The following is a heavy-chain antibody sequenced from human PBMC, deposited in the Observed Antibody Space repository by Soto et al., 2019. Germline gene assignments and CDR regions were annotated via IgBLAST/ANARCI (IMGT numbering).Heavy chain of an antibody. CDR2: ISFEGNTQ. CDR1: GFTLSRYG. V-gene: IGHV3-30*05. Sequence: QVQLVESGGGVVQPGRSLRLSCAASGFTLSRYGMHWVRQAPGKGLAWVAVISFEGNTQYYADSVKGRFTISRDNSKDTLSLQIHSLRPEDTAVYYCARGAEHQLLSRDYFSGMDVWGQGTTVSVSS. CDR3: ARGAEHQLLSRDYFSGMDV. D-gene: IGHD1-1*01. J-gene: IGHJ6*02.